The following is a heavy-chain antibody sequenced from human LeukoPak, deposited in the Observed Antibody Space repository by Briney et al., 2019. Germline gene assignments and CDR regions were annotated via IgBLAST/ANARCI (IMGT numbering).Heavy chain of an antibody. J-gene: IGHJ5*02. CDR3: ARNVGWYPHDT. Sequence: SETLSLTCTVSGDSLSAHYWSWIQQPPGKGLEWIGYIYGSGSTHYDPSFRSRATISEDTSKNQFSLQLTSVTAADTAVYYCARNVGWYPHDTWGQGTLVTVSS. V-gene: IGHV4-59*08. CDR2: IYGSGST. D-gene: IGHD6-19*01. CDR1: GDSLSAHY.